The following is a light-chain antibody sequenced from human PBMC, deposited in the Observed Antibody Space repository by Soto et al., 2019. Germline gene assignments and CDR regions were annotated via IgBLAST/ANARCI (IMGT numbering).Light chain of an antibody. V-gene: IGLV1-40*01. Sequence: QAVVTQPPSVSGAPGQRVTISCTGSSSNIGTGYDVHWYQQLPGTAPKLLIYGNTNRPSGVPDRVSGSKSGTSASLAITGLQAEDEADYYCQSYDSSLSGYVFGPGTKLTVL. J-gene: IGLJ1*01. CDR1: SSNIGTGYD. CDR3: QSYDSSLSGYV. CDR2: GNT.